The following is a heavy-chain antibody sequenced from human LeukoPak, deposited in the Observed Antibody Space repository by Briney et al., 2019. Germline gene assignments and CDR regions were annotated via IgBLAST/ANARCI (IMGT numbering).Heavy chain of an antibody. CDR1: GFTFSSYS. D-gene: IGHD2-2*01. CDR2: IDFTSRYI. J-gene: IGHJ4*02. CDR3: AKGIGIVVVPAAADFDY. Sequence: PGGSLRLSCAASGFTFSSYSMNWVRQAPGKGLEWVSSIDFTSRYIYNADSVKGRFTTSRDNSKNTLYLQMNSLRAEDTAVYYCAKGIGIVVVPAAADFDYWGQGTLVTVSS. V-gene: IGHV3-21*01.